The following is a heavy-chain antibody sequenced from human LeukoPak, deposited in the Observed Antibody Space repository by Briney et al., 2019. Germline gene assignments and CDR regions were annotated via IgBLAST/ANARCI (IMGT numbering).Heavy chain of an antibody. CDR3: ARGPSDSSGYYYPNFDY. J-gene: IGHJ4*02. Sequence: SVKVSCKASGGTFSSYAISLVRQAPGQGLEWMGGIIPIFGTANYAQKFQGRVTITADESTSTAYMELSSLRSEDTAVYDCARGPSDSSGYYYPNFDYWGQGTLVTVSS. CDR2: IIPIFGTA. V-gene: IGHV1-69*13. CDR1: GGTFSSYA. D-gene: IGHD3-22*01.